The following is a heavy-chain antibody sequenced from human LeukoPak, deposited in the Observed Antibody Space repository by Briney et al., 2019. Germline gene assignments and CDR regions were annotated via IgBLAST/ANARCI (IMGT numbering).Heavy chain of an antibody. Sequence: SGGSLRLSCEASGFTFSDYYMSWIRQAPGKGLEWVSYISSSSSGYTNYADSVTGRFTISRDNAKNSLYLQMNSLRAEDTAVFYCARGHYQMDVWGQGTTVTVSS. D-gene: IGHD1-26*01. CDR1: GFTFSDYY. CDR2: ISSSSSGYT. CDR3: ARGHYQMDV. J-gene: IGHJ6*02. V-gene: IGHV3-11*05.